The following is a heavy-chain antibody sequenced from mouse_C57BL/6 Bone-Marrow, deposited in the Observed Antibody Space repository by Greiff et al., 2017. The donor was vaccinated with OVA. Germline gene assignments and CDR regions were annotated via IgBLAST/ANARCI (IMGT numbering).Heavy chain of an antibody. CDR1: VFTFSDYG. Sequence: EVMLVESGGGLVKPGGSLKLSCAASVFTFSDYGMHWVRQAPEKGLEWVAYISSGSSTIYYADTVKGRFTISRDNAKNTLFLQMTSLRSEDTAMYYCARFYYSSNYFDYWGQGTTLTVSS. J-gene: IGHJ2*01. D-gene: IGHD2-12*01. CDR2: ISSGSSTI. V-gene: IGHV5-17*01. CDR3: ARFYYSSNYFDY.